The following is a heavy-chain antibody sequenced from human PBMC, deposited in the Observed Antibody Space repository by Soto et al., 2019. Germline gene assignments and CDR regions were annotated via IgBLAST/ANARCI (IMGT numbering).Heavy chain of an antibody. Sequence: SETLSLTCAVYGGSFSGYYWSWIRQPPGKGLEWIGEINHSGSTNYNPSLKSRVTISVDTSKNQFSLKLSSVTAADTAVYYCASKQQWPGRFQQCGQGTLVTVSS. V-gene: IGHV4-34*01. CDR2: INHSGST. CDR1: GGSFSGYY. J-gene: IGHJ1*01. D-gene: IGHD6-19*01. CDR3: ASKQQWPGRFQQ.